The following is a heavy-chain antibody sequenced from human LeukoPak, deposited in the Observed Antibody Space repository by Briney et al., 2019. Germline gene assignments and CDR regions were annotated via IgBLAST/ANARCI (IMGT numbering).Heavy chain of an antibody. D-gene: IGHD3-10*01. J-gene: IGHJ4*02. CDR1: GGSFSGYY. CDR2: INHSGST. V-gene: IGHV4-34*01. Sequence: SETLSLTCAVYGGSFSGYYWSWIRQPPGKGLEWIGEINHSGSTNYNPSLKSRVTISVDTSKNQFSLKLSSVTAADTAVYYCARGPFLMVRGVRGYFDYWGQGTLVTVSS. CDR3: ARGPFLMVRGVRGYFDY.